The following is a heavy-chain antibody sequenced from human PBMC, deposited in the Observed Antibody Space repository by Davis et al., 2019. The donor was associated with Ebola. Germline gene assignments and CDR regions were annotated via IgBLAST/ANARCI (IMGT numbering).Heavy chain of an antibody. CDR3: AIHYCGDDCYSGFGDP. D-gene: IGHD2-21*02. CDR2: IIPILGIA. Sequence: AASVKVSCKASAGTFSSYTISWVRQAPVQGLEWMGRIIPILGIANYAQKFQGRVTITADKSTSTAYMELSSLRFEDTAVYYCAIHYCGDDCYSGFGDPWGQGTLVTVSS. V-gene: IGHV1-69*02. J-gene: IGHJ5*02. CDR1: AGTFSSYT.